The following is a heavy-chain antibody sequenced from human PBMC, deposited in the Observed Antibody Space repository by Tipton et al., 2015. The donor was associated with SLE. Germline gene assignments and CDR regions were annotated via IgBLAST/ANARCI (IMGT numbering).Heavy chain of an antibody. CDR2: INHSGST. CDR1: GGSFSGYY. V-gene: IGHV4-34*01. D-gene: IGHD2-15*01. CDR3: ARGGYCSGGSCYPEYFHH. Sequence: LSLTCAVYGGSFSGYYWSWIRQPPGKGLEWIGEINHSGSTYYNPSLKSRVTISVDTSKKQFSLKLSSVTAADTAVYYCARGGYCSGGSCYPEYFHHWGQGTLVTVSS. J-gene: IGHJ1*01.